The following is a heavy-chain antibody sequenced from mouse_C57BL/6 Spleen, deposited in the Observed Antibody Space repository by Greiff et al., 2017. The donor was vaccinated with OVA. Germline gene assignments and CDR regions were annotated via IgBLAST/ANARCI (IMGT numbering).Heavy chain of an antibody. Sequence: QVQLQQSGAELVKPGASVKLSCKASGYTFTSYWMHWVKQRPGQGLEWIGMIHPNSGSTNYNEKFKSKATLTVDKSSSTAYMQLSSLTSEDSAVYYCARSAGAEDYFDYWGQGTTLTVSS. CDR3: ARSAGAEDYFDY. J-gene: IGHJ2*01. D-gene: IGHD1-2*01. CDR1: GYTFTSYW. CDR2: IHPNSGST. V-gene: IGHV1-64*01.